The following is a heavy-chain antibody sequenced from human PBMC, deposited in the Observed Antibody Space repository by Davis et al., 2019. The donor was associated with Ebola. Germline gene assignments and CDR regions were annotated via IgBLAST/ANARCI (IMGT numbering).Heavy chain of an antibody. Sequence: GESLKISCAASGFTFSSYWMSWVRQAPGKGLEWVANIKQDGSEKYYVDSVKGRFTISRDNAKNSLYLQMNSLRAEDTAVYYCASAWSFDYWGQGTLVTVSS. CDR2: IKQDGSEK. J-gene: IGHJ4*02. CDR3: ASAWSFDY. D-gene: IGHD3-3*01. CDR1: GFTFSSYW. V-gene: IGHV3-7*01.